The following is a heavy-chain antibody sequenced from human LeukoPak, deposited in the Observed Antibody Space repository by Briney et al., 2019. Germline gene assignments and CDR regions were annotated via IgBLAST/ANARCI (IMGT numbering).Heavy chain of an antibody. CDR2: IYYSGNT. V-gene: IGHV4-39*02. CDR3: GRDGGSVDY. CDR1: GDSISTSNSY. Sequence: PSETLSLTCTVSGDSISTSNSYWGWIRQPPGKGLEWIGSIYYSGNTYYNASLKSRVTISVDTSKNQFSLKLTSVSAADTAVYYCGRDGGSVDYWGQGTLVTVSS. D-gene: IGHD3-3*01. J-gene: IGHJ4*02.